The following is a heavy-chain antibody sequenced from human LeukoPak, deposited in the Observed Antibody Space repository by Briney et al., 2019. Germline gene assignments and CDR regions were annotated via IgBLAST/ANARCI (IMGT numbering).Heavy chain of an antibody. CDR3: ASGAHDYGDFYFNY. CDR1: GGTFSSYA. D-gene: IGHD4-17*01. Sequence: SVKVSCKASGGTFSSYAISWVRQAPGQGLEWMGGVIPIFGTANFAQKFQGRVTITADESTSTAYMELSSLRSEDTAVYYCASGAHDYGDFYFNYWGQGTLVTVSS. CDR2: VIPIFGTA. J-gene: IGHJ4*02. V-gene: IGHV1-69*13.